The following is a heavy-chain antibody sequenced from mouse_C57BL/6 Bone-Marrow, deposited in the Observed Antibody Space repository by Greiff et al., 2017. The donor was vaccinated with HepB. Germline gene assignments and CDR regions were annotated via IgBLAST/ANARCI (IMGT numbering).Heavy chain of an antibody. CDR3: ARRSLFITTVVADY. Sequence: VKLVESGAELARPGASVKLSCKASGYTFTSYGISWVKQRTGQGLEWIGEIYPRSGNTYYNEKFKGKATLTADKSSSTAYMELRSLTSEDSAVYFCARRSLFITTVVADYWGQGTTLTVSS. J-gene: IGHJ2*01. V-gene: IGHV1-81*01. CDR2: IYPRSGNT. D-gene: IGHD1-1*01. CDR1: GYTFTSYG.